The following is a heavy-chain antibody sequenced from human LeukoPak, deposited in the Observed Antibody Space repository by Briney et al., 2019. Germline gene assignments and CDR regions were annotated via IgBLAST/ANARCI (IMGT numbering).Heavy chain of an antibody. D-gene: IGHD2/OR15-2a*01. Sequence: GASVKDSCKASGYTFTAYYMRWVRQAPGQGLEWMGWINPNSGGTDYAQRFQGRVTMIRDTSISTTYIELRRLRFDDTAVYYCARDRLVWGGQNLVKPTWVHPWGEGTLVTVS. CDR2: INPNSGGT. V-gene: IGHV1-2*02. J-gene: IGHJ5*02. CDR1: GYTFTAYY. CDR3: ARDRLVWGGQNLVKPTWVHP.